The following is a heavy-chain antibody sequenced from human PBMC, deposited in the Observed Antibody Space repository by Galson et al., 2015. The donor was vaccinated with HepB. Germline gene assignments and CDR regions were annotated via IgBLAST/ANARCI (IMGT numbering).Heavy chain of an antibody. CDR1: GFTFSSHA. V-gene: IGHV3-23*01. D-gene: IGHD3-3*01. Sequence: SLRLSCAASGFTFSSHAMSWVRQAPGKGLEWVSAICGSGGSKYYADSVKGRFTISRDNAKNTVYLQRNSLRVEDTAVYYCAKGGDYDFWSGYSTTFDPWGQGTLGTVSS. J-gene: IGHJ5*02. CDR3: AKGGDYDFWSGYSTTFDP. CDR2: ICGSGGSK.